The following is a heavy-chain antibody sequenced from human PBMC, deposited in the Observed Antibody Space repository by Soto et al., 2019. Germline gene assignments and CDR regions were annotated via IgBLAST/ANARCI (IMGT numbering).Heavy chain of an antibody. D-gene: IGHD2-21*01. V-gene: IGHV1-8*01. J-gene: IGHJ6*01. CDR2: MNAKSGDT. CDR1: GYTFSDFD. Sequence: QAHLEQSGAELKRPGASVKVSCKASGYTFSDFDINWLRQASGQGPEWMGWMNAKSGDTFFPQRFQGKFNMTWDTSLSTAYMEVGSLSSGDTGIYCCARGNPFNSAGFDVWGQGVKVAVPS. CDR3: ARGNPFNSAGFDV.